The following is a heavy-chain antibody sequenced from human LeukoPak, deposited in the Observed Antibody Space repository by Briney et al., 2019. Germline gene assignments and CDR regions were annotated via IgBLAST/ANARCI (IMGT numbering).Heavy chain of an antibody. CDR2: IRYDGSNK. J-gene: IGHJ2*01. CDR3: AKGGLTSGDTCWYFDL. Sequence: GGSLRLSCAASGFTFSSYGMHWVRQAPGKGLEWVAFIRYDGSNKFFADSVKGRFTISRDNSKNTLYLQMNSLRPEDTALYHCAKGGLTSGDTCWYFDLWGRGALVTVSS. D-gene: IGHD4-17*01. V-gene: IGHV3-30*02. CDR1: GFTFSSYG.